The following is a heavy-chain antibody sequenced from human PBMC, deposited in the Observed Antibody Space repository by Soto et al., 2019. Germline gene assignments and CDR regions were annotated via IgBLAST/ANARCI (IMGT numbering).Heavy chain of an antibody. V-gene: IGHV3-33*08. J-gene: IGHJ4*02. CDR1: GFTFSSYG. Sequence: GGSLRLSCVASGFTFSSYGMHWVRRAPGKGLEWVAVIWYDGSNKYYADSVKGRFTISRDNSKNTLYLQMNSLRAEDTAVYYCGRERSSDPDNWGQGTLVTVSS. CDR3: GRERSSDPDN. CDR2: IWYDGSNK. D-gene: IGHD6-19*01.